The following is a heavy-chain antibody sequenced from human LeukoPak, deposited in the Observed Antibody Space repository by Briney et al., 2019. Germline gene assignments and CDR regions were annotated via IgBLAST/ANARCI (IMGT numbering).Heavy chain of an antibody. D-gene: IGHD6-6*01. V-gene: IGHV4-34*01. J-gene: IGHJ3*02. CDR1: SGSFSGYY. CDR2: INHSGST. Sequence: SETLSLTCAVYSGSFSGYYWSWIRQPPGKGLEWIGEINHSGSTNYNPSLKSRVTISVDTSKNQFSLKLSSVTAADTAVYYCARGRSRIAARLVAFDIWGQGTMVTVSS. CDR3: ARGRSRIAARLVAFDI.